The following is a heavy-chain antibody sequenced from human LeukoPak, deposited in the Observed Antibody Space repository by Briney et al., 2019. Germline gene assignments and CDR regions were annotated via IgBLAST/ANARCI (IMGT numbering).Heavy chain of an antibody. CDR2: ISGSGGST. V-gene: IGHV3-23*01. CDR3: AKDSSSQTYYYYYGMDV. D-gene: IGHD6-13*01. J-gene: IGHJ6*02. CDR1: GFTFSSYA. Sequence: GGSLRLSCAASGFTFSSYAMSWVRQAPGKGLEWVSAISGSGGSTYYADSVKGRFTISRDNSKNTLYLQMNSLRAEDTAVYYCAKDSSSQTYYYYYGMDVWGQGTTVTVSS.